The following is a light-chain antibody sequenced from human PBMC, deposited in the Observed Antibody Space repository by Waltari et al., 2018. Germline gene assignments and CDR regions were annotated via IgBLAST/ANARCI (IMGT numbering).Light chain of an antibody. V-gene: IGKV4-1*01. CDR2: WAS. CDR1: QNVLYSPHNNSF. J-gene: IGKJ1*01. CDR3: QQYYSIPWT. Sequence: DIVMTQSPDSLAVSRGERTTASCKSSQNVLYSPHNNSFLAWFQQKLGQPPKLLIYWASTRESGVPVRFSGSGSGRDFTLTISSLQAEDVAVYYCQQYYSIPWTFGQGTKVEIK.